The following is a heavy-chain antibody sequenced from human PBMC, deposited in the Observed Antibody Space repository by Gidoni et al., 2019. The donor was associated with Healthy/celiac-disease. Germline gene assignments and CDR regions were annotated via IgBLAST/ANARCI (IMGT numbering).Heavy chain of an antibody. V-gene: IGHV3-66*01. D-gene: IGHD3-22*01. J-gene: IGHJ4*02. Sequence: EVQLVESGGGWVQPGGSLRLSCAASGFTVSSNYMSWVRQAPGKGLAGVSVIYSGGSTYYEDSVKGRFTISRDNSKNTLYLQMNSLRAEDTAVYYCARDNGPLVHYDDSSGYYYSFGYFDYWGQGTLVTVSS. CDR2: IYSGGST. CDR3: ARDNGPLVHYDDSSGYYYSFGYFDY. CDR1: GFTVSSNY.